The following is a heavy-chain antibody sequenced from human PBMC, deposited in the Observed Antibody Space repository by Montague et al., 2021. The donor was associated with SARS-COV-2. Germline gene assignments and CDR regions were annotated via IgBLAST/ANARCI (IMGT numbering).Heavy chain of an antibody. V-gene: IGHV4-59*01. CDR2: IYYSGST. CDR3: ARGGGYYNYGLDV. Sequence: SETRSLTCTVSGGSISNYYWSWIRQHPGRGLEWIGYIYYSGSTDYSPSLKRRVTISLDTSKNQFSLKVTSVTAADTAVYYCARGGGYYNYGLDVWGPGTTVTVSS. D-gene: IGHD3-22*01. J-gene: IGHJ6*02. CDR1: GGSISNYY.